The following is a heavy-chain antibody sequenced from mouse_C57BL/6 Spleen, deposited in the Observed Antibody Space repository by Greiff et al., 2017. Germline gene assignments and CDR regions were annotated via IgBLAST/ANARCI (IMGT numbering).Heavy chain of an antibody. CDR2: IDPSDSYT. CDR1: GYTFTSYW. V-gene: IGHV1-69*01. Sequence: QVQLKQSGAELVMPGASVKLSCKASGYTFTSYWMHWVKQRPGQGLEWIGEIDPSDSYTNYNQKFKGKSTLTVDKSSSTAYMQLSSLTSEDSAVYYCARNYYGSRWYFDVWGTGTTVTVSS. J-gene: IGHJ1*03. CDR3: ARNYYGSRWYFDV. D-gene: IGHD1-1*01.